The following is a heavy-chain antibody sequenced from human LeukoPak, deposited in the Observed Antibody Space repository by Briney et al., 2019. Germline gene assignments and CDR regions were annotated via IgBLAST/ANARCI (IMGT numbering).Heavy chain of an antibody. D-gene: IGHD6-13*01. CDR1: GGTFSSYA. J-gene: IGHJ4*02. Sequence: SVKVSCKASGGTFSSYAISWVRQAPGQGLEWMGGIIPIFGTANYAQKFQGRVTITADESTSTAYMELSSLRSEDTAVYYCARGGRYGSSWDFDYWGQGTLVTVSS. CDR3: ARGGRYGSSWDFDY. CDR2: IIPIFGTA. V-gene: IGHV1-69*13.